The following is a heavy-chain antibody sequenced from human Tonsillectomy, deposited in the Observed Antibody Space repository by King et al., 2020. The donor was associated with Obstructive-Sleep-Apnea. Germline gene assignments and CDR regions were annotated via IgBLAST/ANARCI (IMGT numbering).Heavy chain of an antibody. CDR3: AASYGSGRNYGMDV. Sequence: VQLVESGGGLVKPGGSLRLSCAASGFTFSSYSMNWVRQAPGKGLEGVSSISSSSSYIYYADSVKGRFTISRDNAKNSLYLQMNSLRAEDTAVYYCAASYGSGRNYGMDVWGQGTTVTVSS. J-gene: IGHJ6*02. V-gene: IGHV3-21*01. CDR1: GFTFSSYS. D-gene: IGHD3-10*01. CDR2: ISSSSSYI.